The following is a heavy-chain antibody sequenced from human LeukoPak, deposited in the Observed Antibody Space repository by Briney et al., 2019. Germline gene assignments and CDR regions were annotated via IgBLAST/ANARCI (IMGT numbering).Heavy chain of an antibody. Sequence: GGSLRLSCAASGFTFSDYYMSWIRQAPGKGLEWVSYISSNGSTIYYADSVKGRFTISRDNAKNSLYLQMNSLRAEDTAVYYCARAQYSGSHSPFDYWGQGTLVTVSS. J-gene: IGHJ4*02. CDR2: ISSNGSTI. D-gene: IGHD1-26*01. CDR3: ARAQYSGSHSPFDY. CDR1: GFTFSDYY. V-gene: IGHV3-11*04.